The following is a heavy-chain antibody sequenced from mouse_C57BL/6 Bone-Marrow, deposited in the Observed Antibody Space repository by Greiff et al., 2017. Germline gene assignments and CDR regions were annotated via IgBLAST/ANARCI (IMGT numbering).Heavy chain of an antibody. Sequence: EVQLQQSGPELVKPGASVKIPCKASGYTFTDYNMDWVNQSHGKSLEWIGDINPNNGGTIYNQKFKGKATLTVDKSSSTAYMELRSLTSEDTAVYYCALDLSWFAYWGQGTLVTVSA. V-gene: IGHV1-18*01. CDR2: INPNNGGT. J-gene: IGHJ3*01. CDR3: ALDLSWFAY. CDR1: GYTFTDYN.